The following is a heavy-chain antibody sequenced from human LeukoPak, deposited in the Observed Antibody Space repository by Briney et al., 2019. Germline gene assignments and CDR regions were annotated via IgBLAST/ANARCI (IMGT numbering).Heavy chain of an antibody. CDR1: GFTFSNAW. V-gene: IGHV3-15*01. J-gene: IGHJ4*02. CDR3: TTDRRYFDWFPFGF. CDR2: IKSKTDGATT. Sequence: KSGGSLRLSCAASGFTFSNAWMSWVRQAPGKGLEWVGRIKSKTDGATTDYAAPVKGRFTFSRDDSKNTLYLQMNSLKTEDTGVSYCTTDRRYFDWFPFGFWGQGTLVTVSS. D-gene: IGHD3-9*01.